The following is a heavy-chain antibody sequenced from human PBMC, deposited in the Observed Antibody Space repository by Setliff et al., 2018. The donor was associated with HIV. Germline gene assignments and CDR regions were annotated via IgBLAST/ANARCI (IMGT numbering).Heavy chain of an antibody. CDR3: SRDVLTNNYHYYGMDV. CDR1: GFNFGEYA. J-gene: IGHJ6*02. V-gene: IGHV3-49*04. Sequence: GGSLRLSCSASGFNFGEYALSWVRQAPGKGLEWVAFIRTKAYSGTTEYAASVKDRFTISRDDSKSIAYLQMNSLKTEDSAVYYCSRDVLTNNYHYYGMDVWGQGTTVTVS. CDR2: IRTKAYSGTT. D-gene: IGHD1-1*01.